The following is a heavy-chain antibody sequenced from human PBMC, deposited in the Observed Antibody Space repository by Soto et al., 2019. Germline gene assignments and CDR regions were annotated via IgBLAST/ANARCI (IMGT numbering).Heavy chain of an antibody. CDR1: GGSIRSPNFS. CDR2: IYYNGTT. V-gene: IGHV4-61*01. J-gene: IGHJ5*02. Sequence: SETLSLTCTVIGGSIRSPNFSWSWIRQHPGKGPEWIGNIYYNGTTTYSPSLKSRVTISFDASKNQISLQVRSATAADAAVYYCARDLKEYCSDGKCNWFDPRGQGTLVTVSS. D-gene: IGHD2-15*01. CDR3: ARDLKEYCSDGKCNWFDP.